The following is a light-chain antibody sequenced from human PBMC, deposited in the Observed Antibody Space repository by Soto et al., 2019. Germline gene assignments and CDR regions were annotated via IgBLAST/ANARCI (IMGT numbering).Light chain of an antibody. CDR3: QQYNSYPVT. Sequence: DIQMTQSPSTLSASVGDRVTITCRASQSISSWLAWYQQKPGKAPKLLIYKASSLESGVPSRFSGSGSGTEFTLTISSLQHDDFATYYCQQYNSYPVTFGQGPKVEIK. V-gene: IGKV1-5*03. CDR1: QSISSW. J-gene: IGKJ1*01. CDR2: KAS.